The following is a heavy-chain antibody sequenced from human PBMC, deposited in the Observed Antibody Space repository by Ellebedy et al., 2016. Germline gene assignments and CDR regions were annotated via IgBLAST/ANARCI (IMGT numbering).Heavy chain of an antibody. CDR1: GGSISSSNW. Sequence: SETLSLTCAASGGSISSSNWWSWVRQPPGKGLEWIGEIYHSGSTNYNPSLKSRVTISVDKSKNQFSLKLSSVTAADTAVYYCASPYGSGSYPTDAFDIWGQGTMVTVSS. J-gene: IGHJ3*02. CDR3: ASPYGSGSYPTDAFDI. V-gene: IGHV4-4*02. CDR2: IYHSGST. D-gene: IGHD3-10*01.